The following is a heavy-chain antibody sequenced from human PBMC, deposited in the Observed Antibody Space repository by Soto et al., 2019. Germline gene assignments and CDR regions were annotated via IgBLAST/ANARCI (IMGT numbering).Heavy chain of an antibody. CDR3: ARHLVGSTRGNFDY. CDR1: GYSFTSYW. D-gene: IGHD2-2*01. V-gene: IGHV5-51*01. J-gene: IGHJ4*01. Sequence: LKISCKTSGYSFTSYWIGWVRQMPGKGMAWMGNIYPYDSDTRYSPSFQGQVTISADTSITTAYLQWSGLRASDTAMYFCARHLVGSTRGNFDYWGQGTLVTVSS. CDR2: IYPYDSDT.